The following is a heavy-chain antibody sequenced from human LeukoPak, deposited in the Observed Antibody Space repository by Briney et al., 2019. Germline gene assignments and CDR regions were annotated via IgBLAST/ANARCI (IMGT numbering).Heavy chain of an antibody. CDR2: ISGGGGST. V-gene: IGHV3-23*01. D-gene: IGHD4-17*01. Sequence: PGGSLRLSCAASGFSFSIYAMSWVRQAPGKGLEWVSGISGGGGSTYYADSVKGRFTISRDNSRNTSYLQMNSLRAEDTAIYYCAKDDYGDDEPYDYWGQGSLVTVSS. J-gene: IGHJ4*02. CDR3: AKDDYGDDEPYDY. CDR1: GFSFSIYA.